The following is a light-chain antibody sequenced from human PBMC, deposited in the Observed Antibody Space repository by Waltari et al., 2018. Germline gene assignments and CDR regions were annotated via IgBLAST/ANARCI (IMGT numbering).Light chain of an antibody. Sequence: EIVLTQSPATLSLSPGERATLSCRASKSVSTYLAWYQQRPGQPPRLLIYDYSSRATGIPARFSGSGSETDFTITISSLEPEDFAVYYCQQRYKWPLTFGGGSKVEI. CDR1: KSVSTY. V-gene: IGKV3-11*01. J-gene: IGKJ4*01. CDR2: DYS. CDR3: QQRYKWPLT.